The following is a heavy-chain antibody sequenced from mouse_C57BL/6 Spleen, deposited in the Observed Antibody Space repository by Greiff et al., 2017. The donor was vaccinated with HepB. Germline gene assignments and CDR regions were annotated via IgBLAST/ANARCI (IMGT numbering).Heavy chain of an antibody. CDR2: INPGSGGT. CDR1: GYAFTNYL. J-gene: IGHJ2*01. D-gene: IGHD4-1*01. CDR3: ARGGQKLGPFGY. V-gene: IGHV1-54*01. Sequence: VKLMESGAELVRPGPSVKVSCKASGYAFTNYLIEWVKQRPGQGLEWIGVINPGSGGTNYNEKFKGKATLTADKSSSTAYMQLSSLTSEDSAVYFCARGGQKLGPFGYWGQGTTLTVSS.